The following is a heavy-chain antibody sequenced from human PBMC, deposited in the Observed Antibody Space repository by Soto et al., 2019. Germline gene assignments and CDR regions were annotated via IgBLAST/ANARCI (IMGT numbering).Heavy chain of an antibody. J-gene: IGHJ4*02. Sequence: GASVKVSCKASGYTFSNYAIQWVRQAPGQRLEWMGWINAGNGNTKYSQKFQGRVTITRDTSASTAYMELSSLRSEDTAVYYCAATRITMIVDFDYWGQGTLVTVSS. CDR3: AATRITMIVDFDY. CDR1: GYTFSNYA. V-gene: IGHV1-3*01. D-gene: IGHD3-22*01. CDR2: INAGNGNT.